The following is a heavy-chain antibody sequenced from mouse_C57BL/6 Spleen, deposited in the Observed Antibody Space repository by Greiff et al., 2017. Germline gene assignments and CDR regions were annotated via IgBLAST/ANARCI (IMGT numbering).Heavy chain of an antibody. V-gene: IGHV1-55*01. D-gene: IGHD1-1*01. J-gene: IGHJ4*01. CDR3: ARGITPVSKAMDY. CDR1: GYTFTSYW. CDR2: IYPGSGST. Sequence: QVQLKQPGAELVKPGASVKMSCKASGYTFTSYWITWVKQRPGQGLEWIGDIYPGSGSTNYNEKFKSKATLTVDTSSSTAYMQLSSLTSEDSAVYYCARGITPVSKAMDYWGQGTSVTVSS.